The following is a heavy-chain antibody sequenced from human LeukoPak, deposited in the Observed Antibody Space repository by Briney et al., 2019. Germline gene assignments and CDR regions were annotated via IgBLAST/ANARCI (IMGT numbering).Heavy chain of an antibody. CDR3: ARGFSSGWHVWDYFDY. J-gene: IGHJ4*02. V-gene: IGHV3-21*01. Sequence: PGGSLRLSCAASGFTFSSYSMNWVRQAPGKGLEWVSSISSSSSYIYYADSEKGRFTISRDNAKNSLYLQMNSLRAEDTAVYYCARGFSSGWHVWDYFDYWGQGTLVTVSS. CDR2: ISSSSSYI. CDR1: GFTFSSYS. D-gene: IGHD6-19*01.